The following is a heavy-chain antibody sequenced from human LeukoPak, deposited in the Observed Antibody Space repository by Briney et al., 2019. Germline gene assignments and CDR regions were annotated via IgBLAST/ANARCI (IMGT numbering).Heavy chain of an antibody. J-gene: IGHJ4*02. CDR1: GYTFNGYD. CDR2: MNPNTGDT. D-gene: IGHD1-26*01. V-gene: IGHV1-8*01. CDR3: TRGSLSGSSRDY. Sequence: ASVRVSCKASGYTFNGYDINWVRQATGQGLEWMGWMNPNTGDTGYAQKFQSRVTMTRNTSIDTAYMELSGLKSEDTAVYYCTRGSLSGSSRDYWGQGTLVTVSS.